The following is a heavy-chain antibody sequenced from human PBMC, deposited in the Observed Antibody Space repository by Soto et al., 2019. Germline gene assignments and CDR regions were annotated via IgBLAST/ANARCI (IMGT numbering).Heavy chain of an antibody. CDR2: ISAYNGNT. D-gene: IGHD6-19*01. J-gene: IGHJ6*02. CDR3: ARDTGAVAGTPYCYYGMDV. CDR1: GYTFTSYG. V-gene: IGHV1-18*01. Sequence: SVKVSCKASGYTFTSYGISWVRQAPGQGLEWMGWISAYNGNTNYAQKLQGRVTMTTDTSTSTAYMELRSLRSDDTAVYYCARDTGAVAGTPYCYYGMDVWGQGTTVTVSS.